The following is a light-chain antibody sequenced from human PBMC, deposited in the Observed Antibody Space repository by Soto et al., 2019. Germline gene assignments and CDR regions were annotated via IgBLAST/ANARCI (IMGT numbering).Light chain of an antibody. J-gene: IGLJ2*01. CDR1: SSDVGAYHY. CDR3: CSYAGSYTLI. V-gene: IGLV2-11*01. Sequence: QSALTQPRSVSGSPGQSATISCTGTSSDVGAYHYVSWYQQHPGKAPKLMIYDVSKRPSGVPDRFSGSKSGNTASLTISGLQAEDEADYYCCSYAGSYTLIFGGGTKVTVL. CDR2: DVS.